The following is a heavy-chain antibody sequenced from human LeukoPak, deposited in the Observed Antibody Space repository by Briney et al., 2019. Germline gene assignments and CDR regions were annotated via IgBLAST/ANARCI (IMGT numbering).Heavy chain of an antibody. CDR1: GGSFSSYY. CDR3: ARGRGVVVPAAIRGANWFDP. D-gene: IGHD2-2*01. Sequence: SETLSLTCAVYGGSFSSYYWSWIRQPPGKGLEWIGEINHSGSTNYNPSLKSRVTISVDTSKNQFSLKLSSVTAADTAVYYCARGRGVVVPAAIRGANWFDPWGQGTLVTVSS. V-gene: IGHV4-34*01. CDR2: INHSGST. J-gene: IGHJ5*02.